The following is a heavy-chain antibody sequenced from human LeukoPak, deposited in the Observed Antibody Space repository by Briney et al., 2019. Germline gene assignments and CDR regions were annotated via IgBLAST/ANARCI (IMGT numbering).Heavy chain of an antibody. CDR3: ARGGGEVDY. CDR2: ISSSSSYI. V-gene: IGHV3-21*01. J-gene: IGHJ4*02. D-gene: IGHD3-16*01. CDR1: GFTFSNYA. Sequence: PGGSLRLSCAASGFTFSNYAMHWVRQAPGKGLEWVSSISSSSSYIYYADSVKGRFTISRDNAKNSLYLQMNSLRAEDTAVFYCARGGGEVDYWGQGTLVTVSS.